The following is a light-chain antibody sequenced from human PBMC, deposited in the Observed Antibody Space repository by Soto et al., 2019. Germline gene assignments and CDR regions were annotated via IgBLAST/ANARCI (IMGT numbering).Light chain of an antibody. CDR2: KAS. Sequence: DIQMTQSPSTLSASVGDRVIITCRASQSISNWLAWYQKKPGKDPNLIIYKASSLKSGVPSRFSGSGSGTDFNLTISRLQTEDCATYYGQQSNSFPITFGPGTRLEIK. CDR1: QSISNW. CDR3: QQSNSFPIT. J-gene: IGKJ5*01. V-gene: IGKV1-5*03.